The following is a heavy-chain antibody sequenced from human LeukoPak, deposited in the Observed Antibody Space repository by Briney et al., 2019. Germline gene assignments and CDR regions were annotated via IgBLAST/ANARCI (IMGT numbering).Heavy chain of an antibody. J-gene: IGHJ2*01. CDR3: AREFYGSYRSYWYFDL. Sequence: SQTLSLTCTVSGGSISSGSYYWSWIRQPAGKGLEWIGRIYTSGSTNYNPSLKSRVTISVDTSKNQFSLKLRSVTAADTAVYYCAREFYGSYRSYWYFDLWGRGTLVTVSS. CDR2: IYTSGST. V-gene: IGHV4-61*02. D-gene: IGHD1-26*01. CDR1: GGSISSGSYY.